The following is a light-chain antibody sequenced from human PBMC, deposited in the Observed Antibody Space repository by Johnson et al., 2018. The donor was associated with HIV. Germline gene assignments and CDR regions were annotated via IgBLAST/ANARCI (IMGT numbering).Light chain of an antibody. CDR1: SSNIGNNY. J-gene: IGLJ1*01. CDR3: GTWDSSLRNGF. CDR2: DNN. V-gene: IGLV1-51*01. Sequence: QSVLTQPPSVSAAPGQKVTISCSGSSSNIGNNYVSWYQQLPGTAPKLLIYDNNKRPSGIPDRFSGSKSGTSSTLGITGLQTGDEADDYCGTWDSSLRNGFFGTGTKVTVL.